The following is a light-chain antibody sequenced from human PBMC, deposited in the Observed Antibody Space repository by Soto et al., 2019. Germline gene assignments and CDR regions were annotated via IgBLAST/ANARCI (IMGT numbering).Light chain of an antibody. J-gene: IGKJ5*01. Sequence: EIVLTQSPATLSLSPGERATLSCGASQRVSSSSSAWYQQKPGLAPRHLIYDASSMATGIPDRFSGSGSETDFPLPISNREPEHFAVDYCQQYGSAPPITFGQGTRLEI. CDR1: QRVSSSS. V-gene: IGKV3D-20*01. CDR3: QQYGSAPPIT. CDR2: DAS.